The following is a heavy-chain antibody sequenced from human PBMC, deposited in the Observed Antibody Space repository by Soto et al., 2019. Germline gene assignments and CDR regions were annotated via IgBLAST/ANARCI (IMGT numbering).Heavy chain of an antibody. CDR2: MNPNSGNT. V-gene: IGHV1-8*01. Sequence: ASLKVSCKASGYTFTSYDINWVRQATGQGLEWMGWMNPNSGNTGYAQKFQGRVTMTRNTSISTAYMELSSLRSEDTAVYYCASAPNQYYYYYMDVWGKGTTVTVSS. J-gene: IGHJ6*03. CDR3: ASAPNQYYYYYMDV. CDR1: GYTFTSYD.